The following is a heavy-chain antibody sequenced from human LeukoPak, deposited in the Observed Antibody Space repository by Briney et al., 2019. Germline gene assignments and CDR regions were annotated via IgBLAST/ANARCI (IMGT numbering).Heavy chain of an antibody. J-gene: IGHJ4*02. CDR2: INHSGST. Sequence: SETLSLTCAVYGGPSSGYYWSWIRQPPGKGLEWIGEINHSGSTNYNPSLKSRVTISVDTSKNQFSLKLSSVTAADTAVYYCARSGVGDYGDYDYWGQETLVTVSS. V-gene: IGHV4-34*01. CDR3: ARSGVGDYGDYDY. CDR1: GGPSSGYY. D-gene: IGHD4-17*01.